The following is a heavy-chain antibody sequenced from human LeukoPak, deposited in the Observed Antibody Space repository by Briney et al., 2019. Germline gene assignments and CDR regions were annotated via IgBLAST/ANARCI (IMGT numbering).Heavy chain of an antibody. D-gene: IGHD5-12*01. Sequence: GGSLRLSCAASGFTFSSNYMSWVRQAPGKGLEWVSVIYSGGSTYYADSVKGRFTISRDNSKNTLYLQMNSLRAEDTAVYYCARYGGYDYGDYFDYWGQGTLVTVSS. CDR1: GFTFSSNY. CDR3: ARYGGYDYGDYFDY. CDR2: IYSGGST. J-gene: IGHJ4*02. V-gene: IGHV3-53*01.